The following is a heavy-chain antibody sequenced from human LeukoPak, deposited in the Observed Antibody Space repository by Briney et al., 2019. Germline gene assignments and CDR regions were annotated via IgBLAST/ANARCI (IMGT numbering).Heavy chain of an antibody. CDR2: IYHSGST. Sequence: PSETLSLTCVVSGYSISSGCYWAWIRQPPGKGLELIGSIYHSGSTNYNPSLKSRVTISVDTSKNQFSLNLNSVTAADTAVYYCARARGYYYYMDVWGKGTTVTVSS. J-gene: IGHJ6*03. V-gene: IGHV4-38-2*01. CDR1: GYSISSGCY. CDR3: ARARGYYYYMDV. D-gene: IGHD3-10*01.